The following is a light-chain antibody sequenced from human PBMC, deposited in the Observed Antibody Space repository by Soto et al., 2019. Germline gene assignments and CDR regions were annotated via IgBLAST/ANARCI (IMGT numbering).Light chain of an antibody. V-gene: IGKV3-11*01. CDR2: VAS. CDR1: QSVSSY. J-gene: IGKJ4*01. Sequence: EIVLTQSPATLSLSPGERATLSCRASQSVSSYLAWYQQKPGQAPRLLIYVASNRATGIPARFSGSGSGTDFTLTISSLEPEEFAVYYCQQRSNWPLLTFGGGTKVDIK. CDR3: QQRSNWPLLT.